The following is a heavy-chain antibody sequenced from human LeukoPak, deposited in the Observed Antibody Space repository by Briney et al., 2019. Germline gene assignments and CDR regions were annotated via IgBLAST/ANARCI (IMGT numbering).Heavy chain of an antibody. Sequence: GESLKISCKGSGYTFTSYWIAWLRQMPGKGLEWMGIIYPGNSDTRYSPSFRGRVTMSVDKSISTAYVQWSGLRATDTAMYYCAKVSGYSIDYWGLGTLVTVSS. CDR1: GYTFTSYW. CDR3: AKVSGYSIDY. V-gene: IGHV5-51*01. D-gene: IGHD6-13*01. J-gene: IGHJ4*02. CDR2: IYPGNSDT.